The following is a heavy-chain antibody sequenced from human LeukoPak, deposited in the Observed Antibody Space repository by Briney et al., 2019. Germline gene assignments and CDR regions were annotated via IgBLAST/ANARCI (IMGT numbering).Heavy chain of an antibody. CDR3: ARHPREDQSGGFDS. Sequence: SETLSLTCTVSSGSINSYYWSWIRQPAGKGLEWIGRIYAGGSTDYNPSLKSRVTMSVDTSKNQLSLKLSSVTAADTAVYYCARHPREDQSGGFDSWGQGTLVIVSS. CDR2: IYAGGST. CDR1: SGSINSYY. V-gene: IGHV4-4*07. D-gene: IGHD5-24*01. J-gene: IGHJ4*02.